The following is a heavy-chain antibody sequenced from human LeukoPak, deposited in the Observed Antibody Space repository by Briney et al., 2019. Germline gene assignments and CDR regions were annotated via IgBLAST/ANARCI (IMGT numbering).Heavy chain of an antibody. D-gene: IGHD2-8*01. V-gene: IGHV4-59*01. J-gene: IGHJ5*02. CDR3: ARDSVYATNWFDP. CDR1: GGSISSSY. CDR2: IYYSGGT. Sequence: TSETLSLTFTVSGGSISSSYWNWIRQPPGKGLEWIGYIYYSGGTNYNPSLKSRVTLSIDTSKNQFSLKLRSVTAADTAVYYCARDSVYATNWFDPWGQGTLVTVSS.